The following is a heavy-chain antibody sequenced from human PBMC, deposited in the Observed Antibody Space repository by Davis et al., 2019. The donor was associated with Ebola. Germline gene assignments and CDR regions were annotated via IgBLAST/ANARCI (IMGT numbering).Heavy chain of an antibody. CDR2: IYHSGST. J-gene: IGHJ4*02. CDR1: GYSISSGYY. D-gene: IGHD3-10*01. CDR3: FTDSMVRGVIY. V-gene: IGHV4-38-2*02. Sequence: MPSETLSLTCTVSGYSISSGYYWGWIRQPPGKGLEWIGSIYHSGSTYYNPSLKSRVTISVDTSKNQFSLKLSSVTAADTAVYYCFTDSMVRGVIYWGQGTLVTVSS.